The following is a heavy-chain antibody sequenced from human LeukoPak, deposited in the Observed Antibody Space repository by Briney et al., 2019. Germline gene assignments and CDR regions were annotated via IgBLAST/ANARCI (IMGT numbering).Heavy chain of an antibody. CDR3: ARNRRSNWESLSFIDY. Sequence: SETLSLTCIVSGGSISSYYWSWIRQPPGKGLEWIGYIYYSGSTKYNPSLKSRVTLSVDKSKNQFSLKLRSVTAADTAIYYCARNRRSNWESLSFIDYWGQGTLVTVSP. V-gene: IGHV4-59*08. CDR2: IYYSGST. D-gene: IGHD7-27*01. J-gene: IGHJ4*02. CDR1: GGSISSYY.